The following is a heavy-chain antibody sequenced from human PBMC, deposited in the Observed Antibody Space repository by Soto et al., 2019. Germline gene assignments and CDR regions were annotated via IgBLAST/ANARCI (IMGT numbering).Heavy chain of an antibody. CDR2: IYTSGST. Sequence: QVQLQESGPGLVKPSETLSLTCTVSGGSISSYYWSWIRQPAGKGLEWIGRIYTSGSTNYNPSLKSRVTMSVDTSKNQFSLKLSSVTAADTAVYYCAKGKSSNYVSHAFDVWGQGTMVTVSS. V-gene: IGHV4-4*07. D-gene: IGHD3-10*02. CDR1: GGSISSYY. CDR3: AKGKSSNYVSHAFDV. J-gene: IGHJ3*01.